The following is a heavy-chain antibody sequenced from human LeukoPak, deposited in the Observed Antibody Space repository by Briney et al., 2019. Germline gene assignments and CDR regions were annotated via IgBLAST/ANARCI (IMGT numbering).Heavy chain of an antibody. CDR2: MYSGDST. V-gene: IGHV3-53*01. J-gene: IGHJ5*02. D-gene: IGHD5-18*01. Sequence: PGRSLRLSCAASGFTVRSNYMTWVRQAPGKGLEWVSVMYSGDSTYYDDSVKGRFTISRDNSKNTLDLQMNSLRDEDTGVYYCARADGYSSWFVHWGQGTLVTVSS. CDR3: ARADGYSSWFVH. CDR1: GFTVRSNY.